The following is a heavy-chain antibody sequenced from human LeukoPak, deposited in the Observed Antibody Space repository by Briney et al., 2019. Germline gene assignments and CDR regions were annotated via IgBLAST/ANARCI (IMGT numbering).Heavy chain of an antibody. CDR2: IFYSGST. J-gene: IGHJ4*02. CDR1: GGSISSSSYY. Sequence: SETLSLTCTVSGGSISSSSYYWGWIRQPPGKGLEWIGCIFYSGSTYYNPSLKSRVTISVDTSNNQLAPKLSSVTAADTAVYYCARVYISGWYAIDYWGQGTLVTVSS. D-gene: IGHD6-19*01. CDR3: ARVYISGWYAIDY. V-gene: IGHV4-39*06.